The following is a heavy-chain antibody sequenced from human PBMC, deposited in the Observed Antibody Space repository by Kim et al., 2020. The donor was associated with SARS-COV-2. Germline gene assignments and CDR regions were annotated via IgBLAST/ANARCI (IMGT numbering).Heavy chain of an antibody. CDR1: GYTFTSYY. CDR2: INPSGGST. CDR3: SRDQPYYDFWSGPPGYGMDA. Sequence: ASVKVSCKASGYTFTSYYMHWVRQAPGQGLEWMGIINPSGGSTSYAQKFQGRVTMTRDTSTSTVYMELSSLRSEDTAVYYCSRDQPYYDFWSGPPGYGMDAWRQETTVTVSS. D-gene: IGHD3-3*01. J-gene: IGHJ6*02. V-gene: IGHV1-46*01.